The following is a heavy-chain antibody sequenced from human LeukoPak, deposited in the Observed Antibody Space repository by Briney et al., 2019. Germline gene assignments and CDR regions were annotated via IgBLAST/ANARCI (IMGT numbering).Heavy chain of an antibody. CDR1: GGSFSGYY. Sequence: PSETLSLTCAVYGGSFSGYYWSWIRQPPGKGLEWIGEINHSGSTNYNPSLKSRVTISVDTSKNQFSLKLSSVTAADTAVYYCAREGDYYDSKDAFDIWGQGTMVTVSS. D-gene: IGHD3-22*01. J-gene: IGHJ3*02. CDR3: AREGDYYDSKDAFDI. CDR2: INHSGST. V-gene: IGHV4-34*01.